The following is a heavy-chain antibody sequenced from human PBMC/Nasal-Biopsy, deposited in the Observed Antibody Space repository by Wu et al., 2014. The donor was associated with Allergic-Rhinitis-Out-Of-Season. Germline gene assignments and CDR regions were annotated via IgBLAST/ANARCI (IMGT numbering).Heavy chain of an antibody. CDR1: GGSISSGSYY. V-gene: IGHV4-61*01. J-gene: IGHJ6*02. D-gene: IGHD3-9*01. CDR2: IYYSGST. Sequence: TLSLTCTVSGGSISSGSYYWSWIRQPPGKGLEWIGYIYYSGSTNYNPSLKSRVTISVDTSKNQFSLKLSSVTAADTAVYYCARVTGDFDWSQRGTDYYYYYGMDVWGQGTTVTVSS. CDR3: ARVTGDFDWSQRGTDYYYYYGMDV.